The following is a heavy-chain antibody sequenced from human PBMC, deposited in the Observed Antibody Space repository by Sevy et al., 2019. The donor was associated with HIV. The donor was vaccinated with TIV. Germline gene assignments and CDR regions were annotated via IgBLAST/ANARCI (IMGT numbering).Heavy chain of an antibody. CDR1: GFTFSSYA. CDR2: FSFGCGKI. V-gene: IGHV3-23*01. J-gene: IGHJ4*02. Sequence: GGSLRLSCAASGFTFSSYAMSWVRQPPGKGLEWVATFSFGCGKINYADSVKGRFTISRDNSKNTLVLQMNRLGAEATAVYYCAGEGCSRPHDYWGQGTLVTVSS. D-gene: IGHD2-2*01. CDR3: AGEGCSRPHDY.